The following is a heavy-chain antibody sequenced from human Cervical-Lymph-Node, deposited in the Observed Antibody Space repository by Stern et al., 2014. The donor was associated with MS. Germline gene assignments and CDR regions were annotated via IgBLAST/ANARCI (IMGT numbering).Heavy chain of an antibody. J-gene: IGHJ5*01. D-gene: IGHD6-13*01. CDR3: ARDVGMDS. CDR1: RVSISSYY. V-gene: IGHV4-59*01. CDR2: LYYSGSN. Sequence: QLQLQESGPGLVKPSETLSLTCTVSRVSISSYYWSWIRQPPGKGLEWIGYLYYSGSNTYNPSLKSRVTMSVDTSRSQVSLKLSSVTAADTAVYYCARDVGMDSWGQGTLVTVSS.